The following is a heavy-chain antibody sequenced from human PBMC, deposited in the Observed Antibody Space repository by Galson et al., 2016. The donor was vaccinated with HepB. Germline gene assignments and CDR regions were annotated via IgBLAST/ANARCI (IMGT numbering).Heavy chain of an antibody. CDR1: GASISSYY. V-gene: IGHV4-59*01. Sequence: SETLSLTCTVSGASISSYYWSWIRQPPGKGLEWIAYVSSSGSPNYNPSLKSRVSISLDTSKNQFSLKLSSVTAADTAVYFCARDKNERGYSYGHFDYWGQGALVTVSS. CDR3: ARDKNERGYSYGHFDY. CDR2: VSSSGSP. J-gene: IGHJ4*02. D-gene: IGHD5-18*01.